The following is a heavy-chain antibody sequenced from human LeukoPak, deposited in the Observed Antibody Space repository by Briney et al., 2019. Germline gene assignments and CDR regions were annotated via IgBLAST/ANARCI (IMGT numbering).Heavy chain of an antibody. CDR3: ARDEYCSGGSCYGWFDP. CDR2: ISAYNGNT. J-gene: IGHJ5*02. CDR1: GYTFTSYG. V-gene: IGHV1-18*01. Sequence: ASVKVSCKTSGYTFTSYGISWVRQAPGQGLEWMGWISAYNGNTNYAQNLQGRVTMTRDMSTSTVYMELSSLRSDDTAVYYCARDEYCSGGSCYGWFDPWGQGTLVTVSS. D-gene: IGHD2-15*01.